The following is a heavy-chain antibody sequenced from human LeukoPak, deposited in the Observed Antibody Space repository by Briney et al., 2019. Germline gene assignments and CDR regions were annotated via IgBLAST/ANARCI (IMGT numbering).Heavy chain of an antibody. Sequence: QPGGSLRLSCAASGFTFSRYWMSWVRQAPGKGLEWVAFIRYDGSNKYYADSVKGRFTISRDNSKNTLYLQMNSLRAEDTAVYYCLRSSGWPGRDFDYWGQGTLVTVSS. CDR2: IRYDGSNK. V-gene: IGHV3-30*02. CDR1: GFTFSRYW. CDR3: LRSSGWPGRDFDY. J-gene: IGHJ4*02. D-gene: IGHD6-19*01.